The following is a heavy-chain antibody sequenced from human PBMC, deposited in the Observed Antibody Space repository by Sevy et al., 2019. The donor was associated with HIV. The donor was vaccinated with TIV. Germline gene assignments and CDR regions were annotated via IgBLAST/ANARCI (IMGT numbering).Heavy chain of an antibody. D-gene: IGHD3-22*01. Sequence: SETLSLTCTVSGGSISSGDYYWSWIRQPSGKRLEWIGYIFYSGSTYFNPSLKSRVTISLDTSKSQFSLRLSSVTAADTAVFYCARQRASSGYFYFDSWGQGTLVTVSS. J-gene: IGHJ4*02. V-gene: IGHV4-30-4*01. CDR1: GGSISSGDYY. CDR3: ARQRASSGYFYFDS. CDR2: IFYSGST.